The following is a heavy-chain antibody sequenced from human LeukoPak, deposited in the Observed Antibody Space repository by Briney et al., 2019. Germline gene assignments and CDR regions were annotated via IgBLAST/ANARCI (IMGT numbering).Heavy chain of an antibody. CDR3: ASEYLSGGSCLID. CDR2: MNPNSGNT. V-gene: IGHV1-8*01. D-gene: IGHD2-15*01. CDR1: GYTFTSYD. J-gene: IGHJ4*02. Sequence: GASVKVSCKASGYTFTSYDINWVRQSTGQGLEWMGGMNPNSGNTGYAQKFQGRVTMTRNTSITTAYTELSSLRSEATAVYFFASEYLSGGSCLIDWGERALVTVSS.